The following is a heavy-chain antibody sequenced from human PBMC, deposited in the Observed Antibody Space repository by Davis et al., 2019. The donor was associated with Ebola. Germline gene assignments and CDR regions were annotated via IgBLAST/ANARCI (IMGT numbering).Heavy chain of an antibody. CDR3: VRDTGFGGFDP. V-gene: IGHV3-48*02. CDR1: GGSISSSN. CDR2: ISSSSTNI. Sequence: ETLSLTCAVSGGSISSSNWWSWVRQAPGKGLEWVSYISSSSTNIYYADSVKGRFTISRDNAKTSLYLQLNSLRDEDTAVYYCVRDTGFGGFDPWGQGTLVSVSS. D-gene: IGHD3-10*01. J-gene: IGHJ5*02.